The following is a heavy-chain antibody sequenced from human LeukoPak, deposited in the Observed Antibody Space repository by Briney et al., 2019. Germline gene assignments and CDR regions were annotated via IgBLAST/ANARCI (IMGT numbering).Heavy chain of an antibody. V-gene: IGHV3-53*01. D-gene: IGHD2-15*01. CDR2: IYSGGST. CDR1: GFTVSSNY. J-gene: IGHJ4*02. CDR3: ARGAWEVDGYCSGGSCREVDY. Sequence: QTGGSLRLSCAASGFTVSSNYMSWVRQAPGKGLEWVSVIYSGGSTYYADSVKGRFTISRDNSKNTMYLQMNSLRAEDTAVYYCARGAWEVDGYCSGGSCREVDYWGQGTLVTVSS.